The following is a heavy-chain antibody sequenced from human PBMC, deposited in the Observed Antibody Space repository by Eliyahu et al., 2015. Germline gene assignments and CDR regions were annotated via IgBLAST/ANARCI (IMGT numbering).Heavy chain of an antibody. J-gene: IGHJ2*01. D-gene: IGHD7-27*01. CDR2: ISTFNGNT. V-gene: IGHV1-18*01. Sequence: QVQLLQSGDEVKKPGASVXVSCXASGYTFTGYGISWVRQAPGQGLEWMGGISTFNGNTDYAQKLQGRVTMTTDTSTSTAYMELRSLRSDDTAVYFCARDLGIDWYFDLWGRGTQVSVSS. CDR1: GYTFTGYG. CDR3: ARDLGIDWYFDL.